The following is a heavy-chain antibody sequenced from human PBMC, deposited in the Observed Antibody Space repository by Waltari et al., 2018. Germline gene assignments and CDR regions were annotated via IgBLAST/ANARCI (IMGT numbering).Heavy chain of an antibody. CDR2: INADNGNT. CDR1: GYTFTGNT. Sequence: QVQLVQSGAEVKKPGASVKVSCKASGYTFTGNTIHWVRQAPGQGLEWMGWINADNGNTKYSQKFQGRVTITRDTSANTADMELSSLRSEDTAVYYCARAYCINGVCYSGYYFDYWGQGTLVTVSS. V-gene: IGHV1-3*01. D-gene: IGHD2-8*01. J-gene: IGHJ4*02. CDR3: ARAYCINGVCYSGYYFDY.